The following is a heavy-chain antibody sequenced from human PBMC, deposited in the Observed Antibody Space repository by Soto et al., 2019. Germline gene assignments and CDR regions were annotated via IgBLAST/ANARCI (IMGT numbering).Heavy chain of an antibody. CDR3: ATSDQGYYYGMDV. CDR2: IYYSGST. CDR1: GGSISSYY. V-gene: IGHV4-59*01. Sequence: PSETLSLTCTVSGGSISSYYWSWIRQPPGKGLEWIGYIYYSGSTNYDPSIKSRVTISVDTSKNQFSLNLSSVTAADTAVYYCATSDQGYYYGMDVGGQGTTVTVSS. J-gene: IGHJ6*02.